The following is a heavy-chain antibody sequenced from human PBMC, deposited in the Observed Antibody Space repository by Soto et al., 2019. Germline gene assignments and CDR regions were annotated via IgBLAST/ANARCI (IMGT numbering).Heavy chain of an antibody. CDR3: ARIPRYSFPTSDDLDS. V-gene: IGHV1-69*15. CDR1: GGTFYTYT. CDR2: ITPIYPTT. Sequence: QVQLVQSGAEVRKPGSSVQVSCKASGGTFYTYTFSWVRQAPGQGLEWMGSITPIYPTTNYAEKFQGRLTVTADGSTNTAYMELNSITPEDTAVYYCARIPRYSFPTSDDLDSWGQGTLVTVSS. J-gene: IGHJ4*02. D-gene: IGHD5-18*01.